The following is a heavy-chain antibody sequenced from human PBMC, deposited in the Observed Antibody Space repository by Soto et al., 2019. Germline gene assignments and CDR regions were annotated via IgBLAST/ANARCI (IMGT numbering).Heavy chain of an antibody. Sequence: QVQLVQSGAEVKKPGASVKVSCKASGYTFTGYYMHWVRQAPGQGLEWMGWINPNSGGTNYAQKFQGRVTMTRDTSISTAYMELSRLRSDDTAVYYCARDVGNRSGSYYFWFDPWGQGTLVTVSS. J-gene: IGHJ5*02. D-gene: IGHD1-26*01. V-gene: IGHV1-2*02. CDR1: GYTFTGYY. CDR2: INPNSGGT. CDR3: ARDVGNRSGSYYFWFDP.